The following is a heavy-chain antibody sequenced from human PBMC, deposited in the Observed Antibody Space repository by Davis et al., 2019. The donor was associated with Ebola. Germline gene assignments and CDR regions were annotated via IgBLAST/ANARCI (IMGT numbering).Heavy chain of an antibody. CDR1: GASISSGAYA. CDR2: TYNSGYA. CDR3: ARQVETLGVPHFDH. J-gene: IGHJ4*02. D-gene: IGHD4-23*01. Sequence: MPSETLSLTCSLSGASISSGAYAWSWIRQPPGKGLEWIGYTYNSGYAYYNPSLESRVTMSLEKSNNQFSLRLSSAVASDTAFYYCARQVETLGVPHFDHWGRGTLVTVSS. V-gene: IGHV4-30-2*01.